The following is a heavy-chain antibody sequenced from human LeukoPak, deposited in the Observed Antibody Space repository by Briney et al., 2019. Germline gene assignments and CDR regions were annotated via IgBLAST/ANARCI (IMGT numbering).Heavy chain of an antibody. J-gene: IGHJ4*02. D-gene: IGHD1-26*01. CDR2: IYSGGST. V-gene: IGHV3-53*01. Sequence: GGSLRLSCVASGFTVSSNYMSWVRQAPGKGLEWVSVIYSGGSTYYADSVKGRFTISRDNSKNTLYLQMNSLRAEDTAVYYCARDRYSGSYYSDYWGQGTLVTVSS. CDR3: ARDRYSGSYYSDY. CDR1: GFTVSSNY.